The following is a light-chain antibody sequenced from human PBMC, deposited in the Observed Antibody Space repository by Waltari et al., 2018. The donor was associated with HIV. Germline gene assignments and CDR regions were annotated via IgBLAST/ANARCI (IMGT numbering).Light chain of an antibody. Sequence: VVFPQSPDSLPLSTGDNAPLFCRANETIMSKYLAWFQQRPGQAPRLLLYGANSRAAGTPGRFSGSGLGTDFTLTIDKLEPADFAVYFCHQYGLSPWTFGQGTRVDI. CDR2: GAN. CDR3: HQYGLSPWT. CDR1: ETIMSKY. V-gene: IGKV3-20*01. J-gene: IGKJ1*01.